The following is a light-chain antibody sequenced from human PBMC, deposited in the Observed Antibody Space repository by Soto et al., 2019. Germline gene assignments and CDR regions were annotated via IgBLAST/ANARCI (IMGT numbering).Light chain of an antibody. CDR3: QQSYSTPFT. CDR2: AAS. J-gene: IGKJ3*01. V-gene: IGKV1-39*01. CDR1: QSISSY. Sequence: DIQMTQSPSSLSASVGDRVTTTCRASQSISSYLNWYQQKPGKAPKLLIYAASSLQSGVPSRFSGSGSGTDFTLTISSLQPEDFETYYCQQSYSTPFTLGHGTKVDI.